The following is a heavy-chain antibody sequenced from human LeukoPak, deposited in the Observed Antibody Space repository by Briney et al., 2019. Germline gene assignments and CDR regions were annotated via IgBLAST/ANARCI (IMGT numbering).Heavy chain of an antibody. CDR3: AKLYGSGSYEYNWFDP. Sequence: GGSLRLSCAASGFTFNSYSMNWVRQAPGKGLEWVSSINSGNSNIYYADSVKGRFTISRDNSKNTLYLQMNSLRAEDTALYYCAKLYGSGSYEYNWFDPWGQGTLVTVSS. CDR2: INSGNSNI. J-gene: IGHJ5*02. CDR1: GFTFNSYS. V-gene: IGHV3-21*04. D-gene: IGHD3-10*01.